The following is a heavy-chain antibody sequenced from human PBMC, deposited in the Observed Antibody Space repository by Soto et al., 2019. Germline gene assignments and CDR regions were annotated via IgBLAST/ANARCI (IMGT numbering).Heavy chain of an antibody. CDR2: ITSDSSTI. CDR3: ARVGRGVYGMDV. Sequence: EVQLVESGGGLVQPGGSLRLSCAASGFTFSSYSINCVRQAPGKGLEWFSYITSDSSTISYADSVKGRFTVSRDNAKNSLYLQMNSLRDENTAVYYCARVGRGVYGMDVWGQGTSVTVSS. D-gene: IGHD2-8*01. V-gene: IGHV3-48*02. J-gene: IGHJ6*02. CDR1: GFTFSSYS.